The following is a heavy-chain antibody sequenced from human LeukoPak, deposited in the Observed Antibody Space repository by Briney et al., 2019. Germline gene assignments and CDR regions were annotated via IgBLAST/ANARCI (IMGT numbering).Heavy chain of an antibody. CDR1: GLTFTSHA. CDR3: AKSSPIAAAGEVSDF. J-gene: IGHJ4*02. CDR2: ISGSGGKT. D-gene: IGHD6-13*01. Sequence: GGSLRLSCAASGLTFTSHAMSWVRQPPGKGLEWVLAISGSGGKTYYADSVKGRFTISRDNSKSTLYLQMNSLRAEDTAVYYCAKSSPIAAAGEVSDFWGQGTLVTVSS. V-gene: IGHV3-23*01.